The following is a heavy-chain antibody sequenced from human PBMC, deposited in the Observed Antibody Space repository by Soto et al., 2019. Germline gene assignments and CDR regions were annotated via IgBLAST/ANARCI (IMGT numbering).Heavy chain of an antibody. J-gene: IGHJ3*02. CDR3: ASRLTEATTTGDGFDI. Sequence: QVQLQESGPGLVKPSETLSLTCTVSNGSIVNYYWSWIRQPPGKGLEWIGFIYYSGSTNYNPSLKSRVTIPVAMSKTQHSLRLSSVTAADTAVYYCASRLTEATTTGDGFDIWGQGTMVTVSS. CDR1: NGSIVNYY. D-gene: IGHD3-9*01. V-gene: IGHV4-59*01. CDR2: IYYSGST.